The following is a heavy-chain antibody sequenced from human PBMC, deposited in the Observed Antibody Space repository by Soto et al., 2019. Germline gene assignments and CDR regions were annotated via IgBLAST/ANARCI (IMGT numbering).Heavy chain of an antibody. CDR1: GGTFSSYA. CDR3: ARSELRYYCTNGVCFWFDY. V-gene: IGHV1-69*13. CDR2: IIPIFGTA. Sequence: GASVKVSCKASGGTFSSYAISWVRQAPGQGLEWMGGIIPIFGTANYAQKFQGRVTITADESTSTAYMELSSLRSEDTAAYYCARSELRYYCTNGVCFWFDYWGQGTLVTVSS. D-gene: IGHD2-8*01. J-gene: IGHJ4*02.